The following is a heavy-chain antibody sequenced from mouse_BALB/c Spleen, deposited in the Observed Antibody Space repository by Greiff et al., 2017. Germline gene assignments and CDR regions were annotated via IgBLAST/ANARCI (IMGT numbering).Heavy chain of an antibody. CDR3: ASGGRYDGD. D-gene: IGHD2-14*01. V-gene: IGHV1-80*01. CDR2: IYPGDGDT. J-gene: IGHJ3*01. CDR1: GYAFSSYW. Sequence: VKLMESGAELVRPGSSVKISCKASGYAFSSYWMNWVKQRPGQGLEWIGQIYPGDGDTNYNGKFKGKATLTADKSSSTAYMQLSSLTSEDSAVYFCASGGRYDGDWGQGTLVTVSA.